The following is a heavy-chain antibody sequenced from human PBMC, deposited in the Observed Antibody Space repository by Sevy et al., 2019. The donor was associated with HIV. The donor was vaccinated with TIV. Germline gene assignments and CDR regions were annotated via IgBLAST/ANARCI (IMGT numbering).Heavy chain of an antibody. CDR3: TTEWGLRDY. CDR2: IKSKNDGGTT. D-gene: IGHD4-17*01. Sequence: GGSLRLSCAASGFTFSNTWMSWVRQAPGKGLELVGRIKSKNDGGTTDYAAPVKGRFTISRDDSKNTLYLQMNSLKTEDTAVYYCTTEWGLRDYWGQGTLVTVSS. J-gene: IGHJ4*02. CDR1: GFTFSNTW. V-gene: IGHV3-15*01.